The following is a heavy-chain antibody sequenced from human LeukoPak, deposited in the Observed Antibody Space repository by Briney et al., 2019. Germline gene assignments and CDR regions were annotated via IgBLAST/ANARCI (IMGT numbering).Heavy chain of an antibody. J-gene: IGHJ4*02. D-gene: IGHD1-26*01. CDR1: GGSFSIYC. Sequence: TSETLSLTCCVYGGSFSIYCWNWIRQPPGKGLEWIGEINQSGSTKYNPSLKSRVTISVDTSKNQFSLKLSSVTAADTAVYYCATMGSGSYFNFWGQGSLVTVSS. CDR2: INQSGST. CDR3: ATMGSGSYFNF. V-gene: IGHV4-34*01.